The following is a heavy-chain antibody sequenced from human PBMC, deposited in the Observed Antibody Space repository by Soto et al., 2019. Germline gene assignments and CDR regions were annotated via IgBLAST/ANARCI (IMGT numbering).Heavy chain of an antibody. CDR3: ARGLLYYDILTGYYGSGNWFDP. D-gene: IGHD3-9*01. CDR2: IYYSGST. CDR1: GGSISSYY. J-gene: IGHJ5*02. Sequence: SETLSLTCTVSGGSISSYYWSWIRQPPGKGLEWIGYIYYSGSTNYNPSLKSRVTISVDTSKNQFSLKLSSVTAADTAVYYCARGLLYYDILTGYYGSGNWFDPWGQGTLVTVSS. V-gene: IGHV4-59*01.